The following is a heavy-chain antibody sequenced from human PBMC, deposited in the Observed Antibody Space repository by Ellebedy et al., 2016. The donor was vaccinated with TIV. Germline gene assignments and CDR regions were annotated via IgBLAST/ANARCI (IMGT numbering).Heavy chain of an antibody. J-gene: IGHJ4*02. V-gene: IGHV3-30*04. CDR3: ARRSTDFAFDS. CDR2: FSPDGRDK. CDR1: GFTFSSSI. D-gene: IGHD3/OR15-3a*01. Sequence: GESLKISCAASGFTFSSSILHWVRQAPGKGLEWVALFSPDGRDKQYGDSVKGRSTISRDDSKNTLFLQMSSLRAEDTAVYFCARRSTDFAFDSWGQGTLVTVSS.